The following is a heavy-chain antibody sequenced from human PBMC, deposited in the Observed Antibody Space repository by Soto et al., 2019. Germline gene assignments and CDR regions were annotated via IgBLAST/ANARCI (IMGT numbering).Heavy chain of an antibody. D-gene: IGHD3-3*01. CDR2: IYYSGST. J-gene: IGHJ4*02. V-gene: IGHV4-59*01. CDR1: GASIISSY. Sequence: SETLSLTCSGSGASIISSYCSWIRQPPGKGLEWSGHIYYSGSTHYNPSLKSRVTISVDTSKNHFSLKLSSVTAADTAVYYCARSSPRVVSPWDYWGQGTLVTVS. CDR3: ARSSPRVVSPWDY.